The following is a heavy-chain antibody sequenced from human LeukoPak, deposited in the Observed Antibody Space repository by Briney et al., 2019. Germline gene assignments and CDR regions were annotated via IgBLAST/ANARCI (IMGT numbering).Heavy chain of an antibody. CDR1: GGSISSYY. J-gene: IGHJ6*02. V-gene: IGHV4-59*08. Sequence: SETLSLICTVSGGSISSYYWSWIRQPPGKGLEWIGYIYYSGSTNYNPSLKSRVIISVDTSKNQFSLKVSSVTAADTAVYYCARHGRGYYNGMDVWGQGTTVTVSS. CDR3: ARHGRGYYNGMDV. CDR2: IYYSGST. D-gene: IGHD3-10*01.